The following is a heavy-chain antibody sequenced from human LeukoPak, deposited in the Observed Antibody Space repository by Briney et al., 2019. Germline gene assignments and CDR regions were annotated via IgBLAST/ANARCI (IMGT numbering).Heavy chain of an antibody. CDR1: GLTFSSYW. Sequence: GGSLRLSCATSGLTFSSYWMTWVRQAPGKGLEWVAKIKQDGNEKCYVDSVKGRFTISRDNAKNSLYLQMNSLRIEDTAVYYCARDLGSGWFDPWGQGTLVTVSS. CDR3: ARDLGSGWFDP. CDR2: IKQDGNEK. V-gene: IGHV3-7*01. D-gene: IGHD2-2*03. J-gene: IGHJ5*02.